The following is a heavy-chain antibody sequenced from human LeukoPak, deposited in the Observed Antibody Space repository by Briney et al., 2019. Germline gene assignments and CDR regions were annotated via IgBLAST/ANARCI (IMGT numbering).Heavy chain of an antibody. Sequence: GGSLRLSCAASEFTFSSYSMNWVRQAPGKGLEWVSSISGSGSYIYYADSVKGRFIISRDDAKNSVYLQMNSLRAEDTAVYYCARDYSNYYGMDVWGQGTTVTVSS. CDR3: ARDYSNYYGMDV. J-gene: IGHJ6*02. D-gene: IGHD6-13*01. CDR2: ISGSGSYI. CDR1: EFTFSSYS. V-gene: IGHV3-21*01.